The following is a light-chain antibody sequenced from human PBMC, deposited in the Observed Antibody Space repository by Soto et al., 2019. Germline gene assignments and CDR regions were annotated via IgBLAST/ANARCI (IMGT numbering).Light chain of an antibody. J-gene: IGKJ1*01. V-gene: IGKV3-15*01. Sequence: EIVMTQSPGTVSVFPGETVTLSCTASQSVSGYLDWFHQKPGQAPRLVLLRIFTRAIGVPARFSGSGSETEFTLTISGLQSEDSGVYYCLQHYSWPWTFGQGTKVEIK. CDR3: LQHYSWPWT. CDR2: RIF. CDR1: QSVSGY.